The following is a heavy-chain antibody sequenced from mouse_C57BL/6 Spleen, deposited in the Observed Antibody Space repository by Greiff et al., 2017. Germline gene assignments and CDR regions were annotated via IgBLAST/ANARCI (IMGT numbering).Heavy chain of an antibody. J-gene: IGHJ4*01. CDR3: ARGELRRRGDYYAMDY. V-gene: IGHV1-9*01. D-gene: IGHD2-12*01. CDR2: ILPGSGST. Sequence: VQLVESGAELMKPGASVKLSCKATGYTFTGYWIEWVKQRPGHGLEWIGEILPGSGSTNYNEKFKGKATFTADTSSNTAYMQLSSLTTEDSAIYYCARGELRRRGDYYAMDYWGQGTSVTVSS. CDR1: GYTFTGYW.